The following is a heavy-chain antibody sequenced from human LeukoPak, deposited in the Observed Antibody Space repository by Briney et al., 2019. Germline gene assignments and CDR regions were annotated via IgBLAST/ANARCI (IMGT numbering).Heavy chain of an antibody. Sequence: KPSETLSLTCTVSGGSISSSSYYWVWIRQPPGKGLEWIGSIYYSGSTYYNPSLKSRVTISVDTSKNQFSLKLSSVTAADTAVYYCARPSTDYVWGSYRTGAFDIWGQGTMVTVSS. D-gene: IGHD3-16*02. J-gene: IGHJ3*02. CDR3: ARPSTDYVWGSYRTGAFDI. CDR1: GGSISSSSYY. V-gene: IGHV4-39*01. CDR2: IYYSGST.